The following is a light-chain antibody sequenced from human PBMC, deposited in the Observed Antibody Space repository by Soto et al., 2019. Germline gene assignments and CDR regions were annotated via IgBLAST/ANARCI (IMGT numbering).Light chain of an antibody. Sequence: EIVLTQSPATLSLSPGERATLSCRTSLSVSVYLDWYQQKPGQAPRLLISDASNRATSIPARFSGSGSGTDFTLTISSLEPEDFAVYYCHQRQYWPPITFGQGTRLEIK. CDR1: LSVSVY. CDR3: HQRQYWPPIT. CDR2: DAS. V-gene: IGKV3-11*01. J-gene: IGKJ5*01.